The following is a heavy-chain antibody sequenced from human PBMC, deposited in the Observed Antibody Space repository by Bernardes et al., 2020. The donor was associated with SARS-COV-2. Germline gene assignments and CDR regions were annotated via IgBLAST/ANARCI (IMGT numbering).Heavy chain of an antibody. V-gene: IGHV3-23*01. CDR1: GFLFRRFT. CDR3: TKVVLSLNDPFDY. CDR2: ITGSGDDT. J-gene: IGHJ4*02. Sequence: GGSLRLSCEASGFLFRRFTMSWVRQFPGKGLEWVSTITGSGDDTYYADSVKGRFTISRDTSKNALYLQMDSLKAEDTAIDYCTKVVLSLNDPFDYWGQGALVTVSS.